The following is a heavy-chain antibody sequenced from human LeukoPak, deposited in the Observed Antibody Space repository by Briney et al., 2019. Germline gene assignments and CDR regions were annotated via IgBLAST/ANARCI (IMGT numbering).Heavy chain of an antibody. CDR3: ARRGNNWYFDY. Sequence: SETLSLTCNVSGDSITRSRYSWDWIRQPPGMRLEWIGGISYSGSAYYNPSLKSRVTISVDTSNNQFSLKVNSVTAADTAVYYCARRGNNWYFDYWGQGTLVTVSS. CDR1: GDSITRSRYS. J-gene: IGHJ4*02. V-gene: IGHV4-39*01. CDR2: ISYSGSA. D-gene: IGHD1-1*01.